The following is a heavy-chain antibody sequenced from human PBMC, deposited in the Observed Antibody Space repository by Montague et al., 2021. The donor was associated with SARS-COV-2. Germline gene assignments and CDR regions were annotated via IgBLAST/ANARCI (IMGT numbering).Heavy chain of an antibody. D-gene: IGHD3-9*01. J-gene: IGHJ4*02. CDR3: ARMFYDILTGYRNFDY. V-gene: IGHV2-70*01. CDR1: GFSLSTSGMC. CDR2: IDWDDDK. Sequence: PALVKPTQTLTLTCTFSGFSLSTSGMCVGWIRQPPGKALEWLALIDWDDDKYYSTSLKTRLTISKDTSKNQVVLTMTNMDPVDTATYYCARMFYDILTGYRNFDYWGQGTLVTVSS.